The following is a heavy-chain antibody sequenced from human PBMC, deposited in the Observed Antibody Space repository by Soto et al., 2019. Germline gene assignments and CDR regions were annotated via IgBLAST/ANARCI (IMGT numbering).Heavy chain of an antibody. CDR2: INHSGST. CDR3: AGLFPYVSSGYHLNY. J-gene: IGHJ4*02. CDR1: GGSFSGYY. D-gene: IGHD3-22*01. Sequence: SETLSLTCAVYGGSFSGYYWSWIRQPPGKGLEWIGEINHSGSTNYNPSLKSRVTISVDKSKNQFSLKLNSVTAADTAVFYCAGLFPYVSSGYHLNYLGQGTLVTVSS. V-gene: IGHV4-34*01.